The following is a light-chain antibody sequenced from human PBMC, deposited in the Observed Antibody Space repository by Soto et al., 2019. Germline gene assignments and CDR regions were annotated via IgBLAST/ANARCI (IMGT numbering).Light chain of an antibody. Sequence: QAVVTQPASVSGSPGQSITISCTGTSSDVGGYNYVSWYQQHPVKGPKVMIYAVSDRPSGVSNRFSGSKSGNTASLTISGLQAEDEADYFCSSYTSSSTWVFGGGTKVTVL. CDR1: SSDVGGYNY. V-gene: IGLV2-14*01. J-gene: IGLJ3*02. CDR2: AVS. CDR3: SSYTSSSTWV.